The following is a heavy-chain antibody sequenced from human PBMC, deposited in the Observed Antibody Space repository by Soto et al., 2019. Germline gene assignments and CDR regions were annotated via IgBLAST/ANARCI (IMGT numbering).Heavy chain of an antibody. D-gene: IGHD2-2*01. CDR3: ASDPRYCSSTSCRAFDI. J-gene: IGHJ3*02. Sequence: QLQLQESGPGLVKPSETLSLTCTVSGGSISSSSYYWGWIRQPPGKGLEWIGSIYYSGSTYYNPSLKSRVTISVDTSKNQFSLKLSSVTAADTAVYYCASDPRYCSSTSCRAFDIWGQGTMVTVSS. CDR2: IYYSGST. V-gene: IGHV4-39*01. CDR1: GGSISSSSYY.